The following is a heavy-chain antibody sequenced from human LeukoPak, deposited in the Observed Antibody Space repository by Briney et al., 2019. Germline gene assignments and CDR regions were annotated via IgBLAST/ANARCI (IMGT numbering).Heavy chain of an antibody. J-gene: IGHJ4*02. D-gene: IGHD3-3*01. V-gene: IGHV4-4*07. Sequence: SETLSLTCTVSGGSISSYYWSWIRQPAGKGLEWIGRIYTSGSTNYNPSLKSRVTISVDTSKNQFSLKLSSVTAADTAVYYCAGYDFWSGYLKYWGQGTLVTVSS. CDR1: GGSISSYY. CDR3: AGYDFWSGYLKY. CDR2: IYTSGST.